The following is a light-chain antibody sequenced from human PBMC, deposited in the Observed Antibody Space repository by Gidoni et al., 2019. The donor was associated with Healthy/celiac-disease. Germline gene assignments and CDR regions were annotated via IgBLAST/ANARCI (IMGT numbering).Light chain of an antibody. CDR1: QGISSY. Sequence: AIRMTQSPSSLSASTGDRVTITCRASQGISSYLAWYQQKPGKAPKLLIYAASTLQSGVPSMFGGSGSWTDFTLTISFLHSEGLATYYCQQYYSYPQTFGQXTKVEIK. V-gene: IGKV1-8*01. CDR2: AAS. J-gene: IGKJ1*01. CDR3: QQYYSYPQT.